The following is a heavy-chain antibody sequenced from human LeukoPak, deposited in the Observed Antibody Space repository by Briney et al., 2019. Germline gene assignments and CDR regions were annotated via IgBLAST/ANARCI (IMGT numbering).Heavy chain of an antibody. D-gene: IGHD3-3*01. CDR3: AKDRYYDFWSGYGNWFDP. CDR2: INHSGST. Sequence: PSETLSLTCAVYGGSFSGYYWSWIRQPPGKGLEWIGEINHSGSTNYNPSLKSPVTISVDTSKNQFSLKLSSVTAADTAVYYCAKDRYYDFWSGYGNWFDPWGQGTLVTVSS. V-gene: IGHV4-34*01. J-gene: IGHJ5*02. CDR1: GGSFSGYY.